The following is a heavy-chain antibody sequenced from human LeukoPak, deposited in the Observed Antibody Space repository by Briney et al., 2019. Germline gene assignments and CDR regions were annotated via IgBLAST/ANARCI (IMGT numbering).Heavy chain of an antibody. CDR2: ISSSGGST. D-gene: IGHD2-15*01. Sequence: GGSLRLSCVASGFTSNTYEVIWVRQAPGKGLEWVSTISSSGGSTYYADSVKGRFTISRDNSKNTVYLQMNSLRAEDTAEFYCARGFRMIDYWGQGTLVTVSS. CDR3: ARGFRMIDY. CDR1: GFTSNTYE. J-gene: IGHJ4*02. V-gene: IGHV3-23*01.